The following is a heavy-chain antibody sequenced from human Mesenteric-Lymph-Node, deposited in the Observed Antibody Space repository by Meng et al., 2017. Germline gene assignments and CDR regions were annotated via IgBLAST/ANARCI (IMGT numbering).Heavy chain of an antibody. V-gene: IGHV3-7*01. CDR1: GFTFSSYW. CDR3: ARVGGADFDWFQAGYYFDY. J-gene: IGHJ4*02. D-gene: IGHD3-9*01. CDR2: IKQDGSEN. Sequence: GESLKISCAASGFTFSSYWMTWVRQAPGKGLEWVANIKQDGSENYYVDSVKGRFTISRDNAENSLYLQMNSLRAEDTAVYYCARVGGADFDWFQAGYYFDYWGQGTLVTGAS.